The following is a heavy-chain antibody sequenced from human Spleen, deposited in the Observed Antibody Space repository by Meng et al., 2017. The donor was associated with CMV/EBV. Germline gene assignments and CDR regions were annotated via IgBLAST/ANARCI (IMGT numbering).Heavy chain of an antibody. D-gene: IGHD1-26*01. Sequence: GGSLRLSCAASGFTFSSYGMHWVRQAPGKGLEWVAVIWYDGSNKYYADSVKGRFTISRDNAENSLFLQMNSLRVEDTAFYYCARDFSAVHNWLDSWGQGTLVTVSS. CDR1: GFTFSSYG. J-gene: IGHJ5*01. CDR2: IWYDGSNK. V-gene: IGHV3-33*01. CDR3: ARDFSAVHNWLDS.